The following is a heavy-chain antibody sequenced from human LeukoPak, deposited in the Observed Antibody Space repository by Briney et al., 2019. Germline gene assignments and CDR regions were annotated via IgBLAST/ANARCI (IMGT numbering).Heavy chain of an antibody. J-gene: IGHJ4*02. CDR2: FDPEDGET. CDR3: AIFVGYYYDSSGYFGY. V-gene: IGHV1-24*01. CDR1: GYTLTELS. D-gene: IGHD3-22*01. Sequence: ASVKVSCKVSGYTLTELSMHWVRQAPGKGLEWMGGFDPEDGETIYAQKFQGRVTMTEDTSTDTAYMELSSLRSEDTAVYYCAIFVGYYYDSSGYFGYWGQGTLVTVSS.